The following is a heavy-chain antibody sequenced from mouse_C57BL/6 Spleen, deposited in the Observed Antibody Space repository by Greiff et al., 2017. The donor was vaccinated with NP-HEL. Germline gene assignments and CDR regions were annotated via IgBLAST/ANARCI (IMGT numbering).Heavy chain of an antibody. CDR1: GYTFTSYW. V-gene: IGHV1-64*01. CDR3: ARTVVAKGGFDY. J-gene: IGHJ2*01. CDR2: IHPNSGST. Sequence: QVQLQQPGAELVKPGASVKLSCKASGYTFTSYWMHWVKQRPGQGLEWIGMIHPNSGSTNYNEKFKSKATLTVDKSSSTAYMQLSSLTSEDSAVYYCARTVVAKGGFDYWGQGTTLTVSS. D-gene: IGHD1-1*01.